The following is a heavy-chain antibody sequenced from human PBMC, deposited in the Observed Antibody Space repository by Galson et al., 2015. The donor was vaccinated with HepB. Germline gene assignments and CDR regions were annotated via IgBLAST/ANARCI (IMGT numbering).Heavy chain of an antibody. J-gene: IGHJ6*02. Sequence: CAISGXXXSNNNAXXYWIRXXPSRXLEXLGXTXYRAKWYNDYAPSVRSRITISPDTSKNHFSLHLNSVTPEDTAVYYCTRVGGTIYYYGMGVWGQGTTVTVSS. D-gene: IGHD1-14*01. CDR3: TRVGGTIYYYGMGV. CDR1: GXXXSNNNAX. V-gene: IGHV6-1*01. CDR2: TXYRAKWYN.